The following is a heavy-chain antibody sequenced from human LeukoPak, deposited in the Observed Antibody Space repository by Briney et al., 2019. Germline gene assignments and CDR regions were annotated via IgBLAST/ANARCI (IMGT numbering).Heavy chain of an antibody. CDR2: INSDGSGT. V-gene: IGHV3-74*01. CDR3: TRASQTHWFDP. J-gene: IGHJ5*02. Sequence: GRSLRLSCAASGFTFSSYWMHWVRQAPGKGLVWVSRINSDGSGTTYADSVKGRFTISRDNAKNTLYLQMNSLRAEDTAMYYCTRASQTHWFDPWGQGTLVTVSS. CDR1: GFTFSSYW.